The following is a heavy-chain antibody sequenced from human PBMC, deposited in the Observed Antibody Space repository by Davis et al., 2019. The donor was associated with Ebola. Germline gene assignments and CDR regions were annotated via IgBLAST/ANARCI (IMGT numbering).Heavy chain of an antibody. J-gene: IGHJ4*02. V-gene: IGHV1-69*13. D-gene: IGHD3-10*01. CDR1: VCTFSSHP. Sequence: SSVTVSCMASVCTFSSHPISCARQLPGQGREWMGGIIPIFGTANYAQKFQGRVTITADESTSTADMELSSLRSEDTAVYYCASSGTTWGQGTLVTVSS. CDR2: IIPIFGTA. CDR3: ASSGTT.